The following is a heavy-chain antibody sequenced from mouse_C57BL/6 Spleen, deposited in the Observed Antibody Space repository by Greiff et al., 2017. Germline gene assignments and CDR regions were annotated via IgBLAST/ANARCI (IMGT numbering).Heavy chain of an antibody. V-gene: IGHV5-6*01. Sequence: EVQLVESGGDLVKPGGSLKLSCAASGFTFSSYGMSWVRQTPDKRLEWVATISSGGSYTYYPDSVKGRFTISRDNAKNTLYLQMSSLKSEDTAMYYCARLHYDGYPFFDYWGQGTTLTVSS. J-gene: IGHJ2*01. CDR1: GFTFSSYG. D-gene: IGHD2-3*01. CDR2: ISSGGSYT. CDR3: ARLHYDGYPFFDY.